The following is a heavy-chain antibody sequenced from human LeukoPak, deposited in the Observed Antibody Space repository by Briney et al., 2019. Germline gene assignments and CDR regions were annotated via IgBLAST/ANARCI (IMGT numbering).Heavy chain of an antibody. Sequence: GGSLRLSCAASGFTFSSYAMHWVRQAPGKGLEWVSVISYDGSNKYYADSVKGRFTISRDNSKTTLYLQMNSLRAEDTAVYYCARAPRRFYYFDYWGQGTLVTVSS. V-gene: IGHV3-30-3*01. D-gene: IGHD2/OR15-2a*01. J-gene: IGHJ4*02. CDR3: ARAPRRFYYFDY. CDR2: ISYDGSNK. CDR1: GFTFSSYA.